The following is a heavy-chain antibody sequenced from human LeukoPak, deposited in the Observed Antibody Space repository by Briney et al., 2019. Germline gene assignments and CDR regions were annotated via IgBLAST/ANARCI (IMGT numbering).Heavy chain of an antibody. Sequence: PGRSLRLSCAASGFTFSSYGMHWVRQAPGKGLEWVAVISYDGSNKYYADSVKGRFTISRDNSKNTLHLQMNSLRAEDTAVYYCAKSGYVDYGDYVRIKYFDYWGQGTLVTVSS. CDR3: AKSGYVDYGDYVRIKYFDY. CDR1: GFTFSSYG. D-gene: IGHD4-17*01. V-gene: IGHV3-30*18. CDR2: ISYDGSNK. J-gene: IGHJ4*02.